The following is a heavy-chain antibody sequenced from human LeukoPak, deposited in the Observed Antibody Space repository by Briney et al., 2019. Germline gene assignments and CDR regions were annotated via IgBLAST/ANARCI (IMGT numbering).Heavy chain of an antibody. Sequence: TGGSLRLSCAASGFTFSSYGMRWVRQAPGKGLEWVAVIWYDGSNKYYADSVKGRFTISRDNSKNTLYLQMNSLRAEDTAVYYCARDRGGSYIYYFDYWGQGTLVTVSS. CDR2: IWYDGSNK. CDR3: ARDRGGSYIYYFDY. D-gene: IGHD1-26*01. J-gene: IGHJ4*02. V-gene: IGHV3-33*01. CDR1: GFTFSSYG.